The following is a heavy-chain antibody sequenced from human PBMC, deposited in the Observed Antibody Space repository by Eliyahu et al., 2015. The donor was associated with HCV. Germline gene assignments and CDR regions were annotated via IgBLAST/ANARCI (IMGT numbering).Heavy chain of an antibody. Sequence: EVQLVESGGGLVQPGGSLRLSCAASGFTVSSNFMSWVRQAPGKGLEWVSVIYSGGYTSYADSVKGRFTISRDTSKNTVNLQMNSVKGEDTAVYYCMRDWGYGGNSFLDYWGQGTLVTVSS. CDR1: GFTVSSNF. CDR2: IYSGGYT. J-gene: IGHJ4*02. V-gene: IGHV3-66*02. D-gene: IGHD4-23*01. CDR3: MRDWGYGGNSFLDY.